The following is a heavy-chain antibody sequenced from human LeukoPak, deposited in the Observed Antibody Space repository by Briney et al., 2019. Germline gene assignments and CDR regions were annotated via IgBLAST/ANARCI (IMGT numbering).Heavy chain of an antibody. CDR3: ARESYDSSGYYSSEFFDY. CDR2: INHSGST. D-gene: IGHD3-22*01. CDR1: GGSFSGYY. V-gene: IGHV4-34*01. J-gene: IGHJ4*02. Sequence: PSETLSLTCAVYGGSFSGYYWSWIRQPPGKGLEWIGEINHSGSTNYNPSLKSRVTMSVDTSKNQFSLKLSSVTAADTAVYYCARESYDSSGYYSSEFFDYWGQGTLVTVSS.